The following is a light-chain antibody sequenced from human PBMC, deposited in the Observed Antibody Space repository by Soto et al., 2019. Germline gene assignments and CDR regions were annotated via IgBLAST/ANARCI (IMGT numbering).Light chain of an antibody. CDR2: DST. V-gene: IGKV3-11*01. Sequence: VLTQSPATLSLSTGERATLSCRASQSIHTSLACYQQKSGKPPRLVIYDSTLRANGVPDRFGGSRSGTEFTLTINSLEPEDFAVYYCQQRNVWPPITFGQGTRLESK. CDR1: QSIHTS. CDR3: QQRNVWPPIT. J-gene: IGKJ5*01.